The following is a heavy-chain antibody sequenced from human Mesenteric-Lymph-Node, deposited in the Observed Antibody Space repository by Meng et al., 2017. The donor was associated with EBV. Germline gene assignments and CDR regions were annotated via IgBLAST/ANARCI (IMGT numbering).Heavy chain of an antibody. CDR2: MNHDGRA. V-gene: IGHV4-34*01. D-gene: IGHD2-15*01. CDR3: ARLVVDPIDNWFDP. CDR1: GESFSDPY. Sequence: VQIKGWGSGLLKPSETLSLICTVYGESFSDPYWSWIRQPPGKGPQWIGEMNHDGRANYNPSLKSRVTMSVDTSKNQLSLKLSSVTAADTAIYYCARLVVDPIDNWFDPWGQGTLVTVSS. J-gene: IGHJ5*02.